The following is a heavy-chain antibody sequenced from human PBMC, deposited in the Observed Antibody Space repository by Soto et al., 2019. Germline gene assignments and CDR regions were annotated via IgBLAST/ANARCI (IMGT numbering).Heavy chain of an antibody. J-gene: IGHJ5*02. V-gene: IGHV1-46*01. CDR1: GFTFSRYY. CDR2: INPSGAST. D-gene: IGHD1-26*01. Sequence: QVQLVQSGAEVKLPGASVKVSCKASGFTFSRYYMHWIRQAPGQGLEWMGIINPSGASTNYAQKFQGRVTSTRDTSTSTVSMEVSSLRSEDTAVYYCARDNSESNSWWFDPWGQGTLVTVSS. CDR3: ARDNSESNSWWFDP.